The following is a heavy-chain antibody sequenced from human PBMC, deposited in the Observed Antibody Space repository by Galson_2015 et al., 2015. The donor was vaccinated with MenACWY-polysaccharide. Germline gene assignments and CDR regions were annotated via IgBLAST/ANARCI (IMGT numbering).Heavy chain of an antibody. D-gene: IGHD3-10*01. CDR1: GFTFSTYT. Sequence: SLRLSCAVSGFTFSTYTMHWVRQAPGKGLEWVAVVSNDGSNKYYADSVKGRFTLSRDNSKNTLYLQMNSLRAEDTAVYYCARGGSTYYYGSGTYYKFDSWGQGTLVTVST. J-gene: IGHJ4*02. CDR2: VSNDGSNK. CDR3: ARGGSTYYYGSGTYYKFDS. V-gene: IGHV3-30-3*01.